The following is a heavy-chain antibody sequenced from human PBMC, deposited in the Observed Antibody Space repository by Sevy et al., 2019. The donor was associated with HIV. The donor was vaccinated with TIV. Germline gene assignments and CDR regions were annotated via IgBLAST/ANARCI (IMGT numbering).Heavy chain of an antibody. CDR3: ARAEQVTMLVVFGGLYFDS. D-gene: IGHD3-22*01. CDR2: IKQDESEK. Sequence: GESLKISCAASGFTFSRYWMTWVRQAPGKGLEWVANIKQDESEKCYVDSVKGRFTISRDNAKNSLYLQMNSLRADDTAVYYCARAEQVTMLVVFGGLYFDSWGQGTLVTVSS. CDR1: GFTFSRYW. V-gene: IGHV3-7*01. J-gene: IGHJ4*02.